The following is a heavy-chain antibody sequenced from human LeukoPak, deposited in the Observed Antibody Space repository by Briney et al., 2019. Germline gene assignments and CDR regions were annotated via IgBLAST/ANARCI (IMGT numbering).Heavy chain of an antibody. Sequence: ASVKVSCKASGYTFTGYYMHWVRQAPGQGLEWMGWINPNSGGTNYAQKFQGRVTMTRDTSISTAYMELSRLRSDDTAVYYCARVPLYCSSTSCSEGAIDYWGQGTLVTVSS. CDR3: ARVPLYCSSTSCSEGAIDY. CDR2: INPNSGGT. D-gene: IGHD2-2*01. V-gene: IGHV1-2*02. J-gene: IGHJ4*02. CDR1: GYTFTGYY.